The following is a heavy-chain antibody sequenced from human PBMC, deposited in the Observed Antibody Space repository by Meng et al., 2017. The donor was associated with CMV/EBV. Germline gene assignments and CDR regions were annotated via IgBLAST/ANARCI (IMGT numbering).Heavy chain of an antibody. Sequence: TFTGYYRHWVRQAPGQGLEWMGWINPNSGGTNYAQKFQGRVTMTRDTSISTAYMELSRLRSDDTAVYYCARDGYYYDSSGYRSRYFDLWGRGTLVTVSS. CDR3: ARDGYYYDSSGYRSRYFDL. V-gene: IGHV1-2*02. CDR2: INPNSGGT. D-gene: IGHD3-22*01. CDR1: TFTGYY. J-gene: IGHJ2*01.